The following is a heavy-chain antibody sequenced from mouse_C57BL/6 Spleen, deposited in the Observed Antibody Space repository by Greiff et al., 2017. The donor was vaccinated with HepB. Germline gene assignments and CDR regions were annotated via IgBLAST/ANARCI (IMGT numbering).Heavy chain of an antibody. CDR1: GYTFTSYW. CDR2: IYPGSGST. CDR3: ASGAYYYGSKGY. D-gene: IGHD1-1*01. J-gene: IGHJ2*01. V-gene: IGHV1-55*01. Sequence: QVQLKQPGAELVKPGASVKMSCKASGYTFTSYWITWVKQRPGQGLEWIGDIYPGSGSTNYNEKFKSKATLTVDTSSSTAYMQLSSLTSEDSAVYYCASGAYYYGSKGYWGQGTTLTVSS.